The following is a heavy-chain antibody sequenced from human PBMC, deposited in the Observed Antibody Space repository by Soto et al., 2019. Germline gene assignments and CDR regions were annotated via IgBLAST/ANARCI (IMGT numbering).Heavy chain of an antibody. CDR2: ISGSGGST. V-gene: IGHV3-23*01. CDR1: GFTFSSYA. CDR3: AKEASGYDDAVDY. Sequence: LRLSCAASGFTFSSYAMSWVRQAWGKRLERVSAISGSGGSTNYADSVKGRFTISRDKSKNTLYLQMNSLRVEDKAVYYCAKEASGYDDAVDYWGQGTLVTVSS. D-gene: IGHD5-12*01. J-gene: IGHJ4*02.